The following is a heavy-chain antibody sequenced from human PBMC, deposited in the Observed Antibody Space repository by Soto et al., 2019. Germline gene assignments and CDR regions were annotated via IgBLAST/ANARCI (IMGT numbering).Heavy chain of an antibody. J-gene: IGHJ4*02. D-gene: IGHD3-22*01. Sequence: SLDVSCQGSGITLRYVYMQWVRQGPGQALEWMGWITPFNGNTKYAQKFQDRVTFTGDTSLNTAYMELSSLRSDDTAMFYCASGRYDASGYFDYWGQGTLVTGSS. CDR1: GITLRYVY. V-gene: IGHV1-45*02. CDR2: ITPFNGNT. CDR3: ASGRYDASGYFDY.